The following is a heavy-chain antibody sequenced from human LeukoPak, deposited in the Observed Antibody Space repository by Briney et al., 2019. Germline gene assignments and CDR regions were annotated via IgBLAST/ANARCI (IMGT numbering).Heavy chain of an antibody. CDR1: GGSISSYY. V-gene: IGHV4-59*12. Sequence: PSETLSLTCTVSGGSISSYYWSWIRQPPGKGLEWIGYIYYSGSTNYNPSLKSRVTISVDTSKNQFSLKLSSVTAADTAVYYCAGSYGLSPYYYMDVWGKGTTVTVSS. D-gene: IGHD3-3*01. CDR2: IYYSGST. J-gene: IGHJ6*03. CDR3: AGSYGLSPYYYMDV.